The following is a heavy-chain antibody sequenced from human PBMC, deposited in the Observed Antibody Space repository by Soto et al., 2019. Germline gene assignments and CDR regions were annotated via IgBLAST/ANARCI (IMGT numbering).Heavy chain of an antibody. CDR1: GGSMSSSNW. J-gene: IGHJ3*02. CDR3: ARDISTPYSSGWYQPGDAFDI. CDR2: IYHSGST. V-gene: IGHV4-4*02. D-gene: IGHD6-19*01. Sequence: SETLSLTCAVSGGSMSSSNWWSWVRQPPGKGLEWIGEIYHSGSTNYNPSLKSRVTISVDKSKNQFSLKLSSVTAADTAVYYCARDISTPYSSGWYQPGDAFDIWGQGTMVTVSS.